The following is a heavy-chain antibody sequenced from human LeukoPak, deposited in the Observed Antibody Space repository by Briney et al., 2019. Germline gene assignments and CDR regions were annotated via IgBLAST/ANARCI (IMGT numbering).Heavy chain of an antibody. V-gene: IGHV3-30*18. D-gene: IGHD3-10*01. CDR1: GFAFSTYG. CDR3: AKALYYYGSGRGGAFDI. J-gene: IGHJ3*02. CDR2: ISYDGSNK. Sequence: GRSLRLSCAASGFAFSTYGMHWVRQAPGTGLEWVAVISYDGSNKYFADSVKGRFTISRDNSKNTLYLQMNSLRAEDTAMYYCAKALYYYGSGRGGAFDIWGQGTMVTVSS.